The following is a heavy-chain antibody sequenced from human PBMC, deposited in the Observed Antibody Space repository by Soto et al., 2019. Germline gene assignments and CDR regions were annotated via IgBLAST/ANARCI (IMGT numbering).Heavy chain of an antibody. CDR2: IGTAGDT. V-gene: IGHV3-13*01. D-gene: IGHD5-18*01. CDR3: ARGTSRGYSYEYYFDY. CDR1: GFTFSSYD. J-gene: IGHJ4*02. Sequence: EVQLVESGGGLVQPGGSLRLSCEASGFTFSSYDMHWVRQATGKGLEWVSAIGTAGDTYYPGSVKGRFTISRENAKNSLYLQMNSLRAGDTAVYYCARGTSRGYSYEYYFDYWGQGTLVTVSS.